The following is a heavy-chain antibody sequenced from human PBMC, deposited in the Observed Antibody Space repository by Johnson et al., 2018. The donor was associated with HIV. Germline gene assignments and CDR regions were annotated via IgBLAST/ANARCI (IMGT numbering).Heavy chain of an antibody. J-gene: IGHJ3*02. D-gene: IGHD1-26*01. V-gene: IGHV3-64*01. CDR1: GFTFSSYA. Sequence: VQLVESGGGVVQPGRSLRLSCAASGFTFSSYAMHWVRQAPGKGLEFVSTITSNGESTYYANSVKGRFTISRDNSKNTLYLQMGSLRGEDMAVYYCARGGATLLDAFYIWGRGTMVTVSS. CDR3: ARGGATLLDAFYI. CDR2: ITSNGEST.